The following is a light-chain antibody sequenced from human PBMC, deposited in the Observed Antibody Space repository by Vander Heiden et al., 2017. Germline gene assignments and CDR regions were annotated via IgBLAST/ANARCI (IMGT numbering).Light chain of an antibody. CDR2: GAS. V-gene: IGKV3-20*01. J-gene: IGKJ1*01. CDR1: QTISSNY. Sequence: EIVLTQSPGTLSLSPGERATLSCRASQTISSNYLAWYQQKPGQAPRLLIYGASTRATGIPDRFGGSGYGTDFTLTINRREPEDFAVYYCQQYDASPPGTFGQGTKVEIK. CDR3: QQYDASPPGT.